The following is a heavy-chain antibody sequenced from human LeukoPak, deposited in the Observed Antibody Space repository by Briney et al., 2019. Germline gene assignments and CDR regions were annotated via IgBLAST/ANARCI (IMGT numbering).Heavy chain of an antibody. J-gene: IGHJ4*02. CDR3: AKDDPPYYDSSGYFDY. D-gene: IGHD3-22*01. V-gene: IGHV3-30*18. CDR1: GVTFSSYG. CDR2: KSYDGSNK. Sequence: PGGSLRLSCAASGVTFSSYGMHWVRQAPGKGLEWVAVKSYDGSNKYYADSVKGRFTISRDNSKNTLYLQMNSLRAEDTAVYYCAKDDPPYYDSSGYFDYWGQGTLVTVSS.